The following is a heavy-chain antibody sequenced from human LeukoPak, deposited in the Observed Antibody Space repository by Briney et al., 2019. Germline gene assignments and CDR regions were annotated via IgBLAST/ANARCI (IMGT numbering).Heavy chain of an antibody. CDR3: ARLPTLYDSSGFYPIGGLDY. CDR1: VGYISSNSYY. V-gene: IGHV4-39*01. D-gene: IGHD3-22*01. J-gene: IGHJ4*02. Sequence: PSETLSLTCTVSVGYISSNSYYWGWIRQPPGKGLEWIGSIFYSGDTSYNPSLKSRVIISVDTSKNQFSLKVTSVTAADTAVYYCARLPTLYDSSGFYPIGGLDYWGPGTLVTASS. CDR2: IFYSGDT.